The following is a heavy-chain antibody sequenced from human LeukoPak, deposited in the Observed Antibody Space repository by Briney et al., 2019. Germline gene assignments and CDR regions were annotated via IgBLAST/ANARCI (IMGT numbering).Heavy chain of an antibody. J-gene: IGHJ4*02. Sequence: PGGSLRLSCAAFGFTLHSCAMSWVRQAPGKGPEWVAIISASGGRTYHADSVQGRFIISRDTSDNTVYLHMNSLRAEDTAVYYCAKQRPYYDFWGPFDYWGQGIPVLVSP. V-gene: IGHV3-23*01. CDR3: AKQRPYYDFWGPFDY. D-gene: IGHD3/OR15-3a*01. CDR1: GFTLHSCA. CDR2: ISASGGRT.